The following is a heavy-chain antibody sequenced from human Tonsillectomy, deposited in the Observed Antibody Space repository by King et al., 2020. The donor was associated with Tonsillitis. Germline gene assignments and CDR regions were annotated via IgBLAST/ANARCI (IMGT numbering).Heavy chain of an antibody. J-gene: IGHJ6*02. CDR3: ARGPKGLDA. CDR1: GGSMSGYY. Sequence: MQLQESGPGLVKPSETLALTCSVSGGSMSGYYWSWVRQPPGEGLEWSGRIYSSGTTGYNASLKGRVTISVDMSKNQFSLKLTSVTAADTAVYYCARGPKGLDAWGQGTTVTVSS. CDR2: IYSSGTT. V-gene: IGHV4-4*07.